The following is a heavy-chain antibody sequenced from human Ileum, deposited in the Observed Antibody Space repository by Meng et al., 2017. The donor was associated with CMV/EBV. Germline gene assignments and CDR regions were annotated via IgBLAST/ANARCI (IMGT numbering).Heavy chain of an antibody. CDR1: GFTFSSFD. D-gene: IGHD5-12*01. CDR2: IGTSGTT. CDR3: AKRGSGYRYDY. V-gene: IGHV3-23*01. J-gene: IGHJ4*02. Sequence: LSCAASGFTFSSFDMGWVRLAPGKGLEWVSLIGTSGTTYYADSVKGRFTISRDNSKTTLYLQMNSLSAEDTAVYYCAKRGSGYRYDYWGQGTLVTVSS.